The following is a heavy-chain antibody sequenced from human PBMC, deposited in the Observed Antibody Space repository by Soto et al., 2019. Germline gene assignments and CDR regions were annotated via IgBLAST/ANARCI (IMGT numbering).Heavy chain of an antibody. CDR3: ARSIIMRAPVLRRHYYYYYMDV. CDR2: MNPNSGNT. CDR1: GYTFTSYD. Sequence: ASVKVSCKASGYTFTSYDINWVRQATGQGLEWMGWMNPNSGNTGYAQKFQGRVTMTRKTSISTAYMELSSLRSEDTAVYYCARSIIMRAPVLRRHYYYYYMDVWGKGTTVTVSS. V-gene: IGHV1-8*01. J-gene: IGHJ6*03. D-gene: IGHD3-10*01.